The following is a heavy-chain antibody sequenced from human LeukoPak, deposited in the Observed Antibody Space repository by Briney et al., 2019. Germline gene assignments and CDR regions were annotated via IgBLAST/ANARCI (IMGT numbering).Heavy chain of an antibody. CDR1: GYTFTSYD. Sequence: ASVKVSCKASGYTFTSYDINWVRQATGQGLEWMGWMNPNSGNTGYAQKFQGRVTMTRDTSTSTVYMELSSLRSEDTAVYYCARDRDNYDFWSGSGLGYWGQGTLVTVSS. J-gene: IGHJ4*02. V-gene: IGHV1-8*01. D-gene: IGHD3-3*01. CDR3: ARDRDNYDFWSGSGLGY. CDR2: MNPNSGNT.